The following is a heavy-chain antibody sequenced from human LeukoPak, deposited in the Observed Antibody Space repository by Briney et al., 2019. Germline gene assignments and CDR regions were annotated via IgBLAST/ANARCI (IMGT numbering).Heavy chain of an antibody. Sequence: GASVKVSCKASGYTFTGYYMHWVRQAPGQGLEWMGWINPNSGGTDYAQKFKGRVTMTRDTSISTAYMDLSSLTSDDTAIYYCARGRASSDNDQENLNDNWGLGTLVTVSS. CDR3: ARGRASSDNDQENLNDN. J-gene: IGHJ4*02. D-gene: IGHD5-12*01. V-gene: IGHV1-2*02. CDR1: GYTFTGYY. CDR2: INPNSGGT.